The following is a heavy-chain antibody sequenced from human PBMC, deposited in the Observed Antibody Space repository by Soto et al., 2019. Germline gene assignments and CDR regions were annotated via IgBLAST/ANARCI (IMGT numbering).Heavy chain of an antibody. CDR2: ISWDGGST. V-gene: IGHV3-43*01. D-gene: IGHD6-13*01. CDR3: AKDMYWRAAAGQNWFDP. CDR1: GFTFDDYT. J-gene: IGHJ5*02. Sequence: GGSLRLSCAASGFTFDDYTMHWVRQAPGKGLEWVSLISWDGGSTYYADSVKGRFTISRDNSKNSLYLQMNSLRTEDTALYYCAKDMYWRAAAGQNWFDPWGQGTLVTVSS.